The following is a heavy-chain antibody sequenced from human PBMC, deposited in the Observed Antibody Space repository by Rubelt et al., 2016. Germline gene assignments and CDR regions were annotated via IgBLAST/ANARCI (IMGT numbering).Heavy chain of an antibody. CDR1: GGSISSSNYF. CDR3: ARGRDGDRMGC. J-gene: IGHJ4*02. Sequence: QLQLQESGPGLVKPSETLSLTCTVSGGSISSSNYFWGWIRQPPGKGLEWIGSMYYSGTTYYNPSLKSRVTISLDTSKNQRSLKLSSVTAAETAVYYCARGRDGDRMGCWGQGTLVTVSS. D-gene: IGHD4-17*01. V-gene: IGHV4-39*07. CDR2: MYYSGTT.